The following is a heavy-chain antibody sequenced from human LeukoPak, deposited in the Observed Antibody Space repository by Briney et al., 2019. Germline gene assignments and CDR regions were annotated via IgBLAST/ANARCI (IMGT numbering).Heavy chain of an antibody. CDR3: AKDRDITEWYKDAFDV. J-gene: IGHJ3*01. V-gene: IGHV3-23*01. Sequence: GGSLRLSCAASGFTFSNYAMSWVRQAPGQGLEWVSAITRSGDGPYYADSVKGRFTISRDNSRNTLFLQMGSLRAEDTAVYYCAKDRDITEWYKDAFDVWGQGTMVTVSS. CDR1: GFTFSNYA. CDR2: ITRSGDGP. D-gene: IGHD1-1*01.